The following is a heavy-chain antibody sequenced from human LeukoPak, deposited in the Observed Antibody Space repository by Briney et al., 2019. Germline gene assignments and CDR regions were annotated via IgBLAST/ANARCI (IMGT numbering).Heavy chain of an antibody. V-gene: IGHV3-53*01. J-gene: IGHJ6*02. CDR2: IYSGGST. CDR3: ARSIYYYYGMDV. CDR1: GFTVSSNY. Sequence: GGSLRLSCAGSGFTVSSNYMSWVRQAPGKGLEWVSVIYSGGSTYYADSVKGRFTISRDNSKNTLYLQMNSLRAEDTAVYYCARSIYYYYGMDVWGQGTTVTVSS.